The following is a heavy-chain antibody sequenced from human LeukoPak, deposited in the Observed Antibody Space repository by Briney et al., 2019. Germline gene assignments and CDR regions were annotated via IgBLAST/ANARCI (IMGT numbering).Heavy chain of an antibody. CDR2: INPNSGGT. Sequence: ASVKVSCKASGYIFTNYYMHWVRQAPGQGLEWMGWINPNSGGTNYAQKFQGRVTMTRDTSISTAYMELSRLRSDDTAVYYCASAKLYCSGGSCYYRAYFDYWGQGALVTVSS. D-gene: IGHD2-15*01. J-gene: IGHJ4*02. CDR1: GYIFTNYY. CDR3: ASAKLYCSGGSCYYRAYFDY. V-gene: IGHV1-2*02.